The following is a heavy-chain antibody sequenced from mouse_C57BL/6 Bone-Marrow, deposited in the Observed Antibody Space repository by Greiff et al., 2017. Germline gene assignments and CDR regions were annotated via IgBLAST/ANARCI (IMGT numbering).Heavy chain of an antibody. V-gene: IGHV1-15*01. D-gene: IGHD1-1*01. CDR3: TRVRGSSVYAMDY. CDR2: IDPETGGT. Sequence: VQLQQSGAELVRPGASVTLSCKASGYTFTDYEMHWVKQTPVHGLEWIGAIDPETGGTAYNQKFKGKAILTADKSSSTAYMELRSLTSEDSAVYYCTRVRGSSVYAMDYWGQGTSVTVSS. J-gene: IGHJ4*01. CDR1: GYTFTDYE.